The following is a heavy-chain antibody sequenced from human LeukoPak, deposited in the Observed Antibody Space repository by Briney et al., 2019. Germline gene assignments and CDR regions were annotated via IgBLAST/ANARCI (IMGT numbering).Heavy chain of an antibody. CDR2: IFPHDSDI. CDR1: GCIFVDYW. V-gene: IGHV5-51*01. J-gene: IGHJ6*02. D-gene: IGHD2-2*02. Sequence: GGSLQISCKGSGCIFVDYWIGWVRRLPGKGPEWMGIIFPHDSDIKYSPSFQGQVTFSVDKSISTAYVQWSSLKASDTAIYYCARHGIKGCNSVNCYTSFYYYGMDVWGQGTTVTVSS. CDR3: ARHGIKGCNSVNCYTSFYYYGMDV.